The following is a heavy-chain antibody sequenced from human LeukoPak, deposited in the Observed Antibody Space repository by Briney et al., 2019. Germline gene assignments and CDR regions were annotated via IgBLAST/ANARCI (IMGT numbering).Heavy chain of an antibody. CDR3: TRITTGHDY. CDR1: GVSFNNYY. CDR2: INHSGYT. D-gene: IGHD4-11*01. V-gene: IGHV4-34*01. Sequence: PSETLSLTCALSGVSFNNYYCSWVRQTPGKGLEWIGEINHSGYTNDSPSLKSRVTLSIDTSRKQFSLNLRSVTVADTGIYYCTRITTGHDYRGQGTLVTVSS. J-gene: IGHJ4*02.